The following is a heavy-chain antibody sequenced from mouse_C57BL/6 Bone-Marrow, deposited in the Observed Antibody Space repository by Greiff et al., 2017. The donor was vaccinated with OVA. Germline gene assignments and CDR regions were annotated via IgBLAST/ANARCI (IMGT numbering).Heavy chain of an antibody. J-gene: IGHJ2*01. CDR2: LDPANGNT. V-gene: IGHV14-3*01. Sequence: EVQLQESVAELVRPGASVKLSCTASGFTIKNTYMHWVKQRPEQGLDWIGRLDPANGNTKYAPKFPGKATLTADTSSNRAYLQLSSLTSEDTAIYYCARYGYEDYWGQGTTRTVSS. CDR1: GFTIKNTY. D-gene: IGHD2-2*01. CDR3: ARYGYEDY.